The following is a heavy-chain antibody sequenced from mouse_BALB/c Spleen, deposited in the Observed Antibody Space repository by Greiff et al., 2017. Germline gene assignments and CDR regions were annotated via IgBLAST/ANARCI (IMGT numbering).Heavy chain of an antibody. Sequence: VQLQQSGAELVRPGTSVKVSCKASGYAFTNYLIEWVKQRPGQGLEWIGVINPGSGGTNYNEKFKGKATLTADKSSSTAYMQLSSLTSDDSAVYFWAREGVTTAYGNDWGQGTTLTVSS. D-gene: IGHD1-2*01. V-gene: IGHV1-54*01. CDR2: INPGSGGT. CDR3: AREGVTTAYGND. CDR1: GYAFTNYL. J-gene: IGHJ2*01.